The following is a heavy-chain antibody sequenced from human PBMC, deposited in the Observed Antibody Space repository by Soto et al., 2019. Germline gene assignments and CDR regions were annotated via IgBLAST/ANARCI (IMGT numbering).Heavy chain of an antibody. CDR2: IYHSGST. CDR1: GGSISSDKW. CDR3: ASPHYRSVRGVSYGMDV. Sequence: QVQLQESGPGLVKPSGTLSLICDVSGGSISSDKWWNWVRQPPGKELEWIGEIYHSGSTNYNPSLKSRVTISVDKSKNQFSLRLSSVTAADTAVYYCASPHYRSVRGVSYGMDVWGQGTTVTVSS. D-gene: IGHD3-10*01. V-gene: IGHV4-4*02. J-gene: IGHJ6*02.